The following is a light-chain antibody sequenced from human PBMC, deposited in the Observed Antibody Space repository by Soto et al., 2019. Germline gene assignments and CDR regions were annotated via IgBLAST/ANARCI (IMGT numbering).Light chain of an antibody. V-gene: IGLV2-11*01. CDR1: NSDVGGYNY. CDR3: GSYAGSNTLV. Sequence: QSALTQPRSVSGSPGQSVTISCTGTNSDVGGYNYVSWYQQHPDKAPKVMIYDVSKRPSGVPDRFSGSKSGNTASLTISGLQDEDEADDYCGSYAGSNTLVFGGGTKVTVL. J-gene: IGLJ2*01. CDR2: DVS.